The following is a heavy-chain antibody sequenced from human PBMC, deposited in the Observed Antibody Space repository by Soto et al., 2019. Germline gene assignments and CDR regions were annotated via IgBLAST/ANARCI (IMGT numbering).Heavy chain of an antibody. CDR3: ARTANWSVKDAFDI. CDR2: INHSGST. CDR1: GGSFSGYY. V-gene: IGHV4-34*01. J-gene: IGHJ3*02. D-gene: IGHD7-27*01. Sequence: SETLSLTCAVYGGSFSGYYWSWIRQPPGKGLEWIGEINHSGSTNYNPSLKSRVTISVDTSKNQFSLKLSSVTAADTAVYYCARTANWSVKDAFDIWGQGTMVTVSS.